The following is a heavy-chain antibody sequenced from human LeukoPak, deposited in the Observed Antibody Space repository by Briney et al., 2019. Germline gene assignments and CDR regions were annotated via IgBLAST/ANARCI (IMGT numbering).Heavy chain of an antibody. CDR1: GGSISSHY. CDR3: ARWSGSSWYGGGYYYMDV. V-gene: IGHV4-59*11. D-gene: IGHD6-13*01. J-gene: IGHJ6*03. CDR2: IYYSGST. Sequence: PSETLSLTCTVSGGSISSHYWSWIRQPSGKGLEWIGYIYYSGSTNYNPSLKSRVTISVDTSKNQFSLKLSSVTAADTAVYYCARWSGSSWYGGGYYYMDVWGKGTTVTVSS.